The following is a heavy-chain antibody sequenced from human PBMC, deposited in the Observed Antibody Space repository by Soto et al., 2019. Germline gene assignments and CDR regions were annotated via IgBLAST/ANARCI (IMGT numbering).Heavy chain of an antibody. V-gene: IGHV4-30-4*01. J-gene: IGHJ6*02. Sequence: SETLSLTCTVSGDSISSADYYWSWIRQTPGKGLEWIGHISYTCTTYYNPSLKSRLTISVDTSKNHLSLRLTSVTAADTAVYYCARDLWVDPNLYFYGLVVLGQAPTVSV. CDR2: ISYTCTT. CDR3: ARDLWVDPNLYFYGLVV. CDR1: GDSISSADYY. D-gene: IGHD3-16*01.